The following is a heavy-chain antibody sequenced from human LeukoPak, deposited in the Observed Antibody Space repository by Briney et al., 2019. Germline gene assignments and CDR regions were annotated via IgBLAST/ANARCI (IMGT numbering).Heavy chain of an antibody. Sequence: ASVKVSCKVSGYTFTSYGISWLRQAPGQGLEWMGWTSAYNGDTNFAQNFQGRVTMTRDTSISTAYMELSRLRSDDTAVYYCASLKRPAYYYDSSGYYYWGQGTLVTVSS. V-gene: IGHV1-18*01. D-gene: IGHD3-22*01. CDR2: TSAYNGDT. J-gene: IGHJ4*02. CDR1: GYTFTSYG. CDR3: ASLKRPAYYYDSSGYYY.